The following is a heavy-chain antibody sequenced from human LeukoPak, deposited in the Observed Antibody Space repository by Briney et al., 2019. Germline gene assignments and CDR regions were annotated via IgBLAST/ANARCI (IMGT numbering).Heavy chain of an antibody. Sequence: SETLSLTCTVSGGSISSYYWSWIRQPAGKGLEWIGRIYTSGSTNYNPSLKSRVTMSVDTSKNQFSLKLSSVTAADTAVYYCARPAIRGFCSSTSCYTKGDNWFDPWGQGTLVTVSS. CDR1: GGSISSYY. CDR2: IYTSGST. D-gene: IGHD2-2*02. J-gene: IGHJ5*02. V-gene: IGHV4-4*07. CDR3: ARPAIRGFCSSTSCYTKGDNWFDP.